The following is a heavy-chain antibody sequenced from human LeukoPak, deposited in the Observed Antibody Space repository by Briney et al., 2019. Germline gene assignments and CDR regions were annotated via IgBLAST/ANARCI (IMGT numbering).Heavy chain of an antibody. CDR1: GFTFSSYA. CDR3: AKDSPGTTMVRDLDY. J-gene: IGHJ4*02. Sequence: GGSLRLSCAASGFTFSSYAMSWVRQAPGKGLEWVSAISGSGGSTYYADSVRGRFTISRDNSKNTLYLQMNSLRAEDTAVYYCAKDSPGTTMVRDLDYWGQGTLVTVSS. CDR2: ISGSGGST. V-gene: IGHV3-23*01. D-gene: IGHD3-10*01.